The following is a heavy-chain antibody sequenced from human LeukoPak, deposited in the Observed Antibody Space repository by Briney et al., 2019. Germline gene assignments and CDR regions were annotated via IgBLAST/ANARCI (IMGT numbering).Heavy chain of an antibody. V-gene: IGHV3-21*01. CDR2: ISSSSSYI. D-gene: IGHD3-10*01. CDR1: GFTFSSYS. Sequence: GGSLRLSCAASGFTFSSYSMNWVRQAPGKGLEWVSSISSSSSYIYYADSVKGRFTISRDNAKNSLYLQMNSLRAEDTAVYYCARDQRLIWFGESYAFDIWGQGTMVTVSS. CDR3: ARDQRLIWFGESYAFDI. J-gene: IGHJ3*02.